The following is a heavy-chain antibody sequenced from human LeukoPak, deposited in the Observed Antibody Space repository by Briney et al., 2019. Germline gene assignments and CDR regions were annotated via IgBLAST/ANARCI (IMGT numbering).Heavy chain of an antibody. CDR1: GFTFSSYS. CDR3: TRARSSTRVHFYYYYMDV. D-gene: IGHD3-10*01. J-gene: IGHJ6*03. Sequence: GGSLRLSCAASGFTFSSYSMNWVRQAPGKGLEWVSFISSSSSNIYYAASVRGRFIISRDTAKNSLYLQMTSLRADDTAVYYCTRARSSTRVHFYYYYMDVWGKGTTVTVSS. V-gene: IGHV3-21*01. CDR2: ISSSSSNI.